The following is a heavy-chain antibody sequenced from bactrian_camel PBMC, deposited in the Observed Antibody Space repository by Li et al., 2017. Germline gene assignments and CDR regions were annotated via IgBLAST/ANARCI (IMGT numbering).Heavy chain of an antibody. D-gene: IGHD2*01. CDR2: IGRGGST. V-gene: IGHV3S53*01. J-gene: IGHJ4*01. CDR1: GNTNSGRC. CDR3: ATDAGRYYPFVRPPLDQRNYNS. Sequence: HVQLVESGGGSVQAGGSLKLTCAASGNTNSGRCMGWFRQAPGKERERVAIIGRGGSTTYADSVKGRFTISKDNAKNTVYLGMTSLKPDDTAMYYCATDAGRYYPFVRPPLDQRNYNSWGQGTQVTVS.